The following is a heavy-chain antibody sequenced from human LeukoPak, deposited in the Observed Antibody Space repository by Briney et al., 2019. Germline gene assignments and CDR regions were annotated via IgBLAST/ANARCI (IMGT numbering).Heavy chain of an antibody. CDR3: ARSMVRGVIIDNWFDP. CDR2: IVPSDSYT. D-gene: IGHD3-10*01. Sequence: GESLRISCKGSGYSSTSYWISWVRQMPGKGLEWMGRIVPSDSYTNYSPSFQGHVTISADKSISTAYLQWSSLKASDTAMYYCARSMVRGVIIDNWFDPWGQGTVVSVSS. V-gene: IGHV5-10-1*01. CDR1: GYSSTSYW. J-gene: IGHJ5*02.